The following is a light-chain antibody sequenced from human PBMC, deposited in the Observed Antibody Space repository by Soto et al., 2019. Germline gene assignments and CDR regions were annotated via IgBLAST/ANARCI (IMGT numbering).Light chain of an antibody. CDR3: QQYNNWPGT. V-gene: IGKV3-15*01. J-gene: IGKJ1*01. CDR1: QSVISN. Sequence: EMVLTQSRATRSGWPGERATRAVRASQSVISNLAWYQQKPGQAPRLLIYGASTRATGIPARFSGSGSGTAFTPTLRSLQSEAFAVYYCQQYNNWPGTFGPGTKVDIK. CDR2: GAS.